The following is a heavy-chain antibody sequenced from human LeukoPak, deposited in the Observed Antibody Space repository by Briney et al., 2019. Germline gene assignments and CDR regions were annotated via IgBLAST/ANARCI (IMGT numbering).Heavy chain of an antibody. V-gene: IGHV1-2*02. J-gene: IGHJ2*01. D-gene: IGHD6-6*01. CDR1: GYTFTGYY. CDR3: ARELIISARRAPYWYFDL. CDR2: INPNSGGT. Sequence: ASVKVSCKASGYTFTGYYMHWVRQAPGQGLEWMGWINPNSGGTNYAQKFQGRVTMTRDTSISTAYMELSRLRSDDTAVYYCARELIISARRAPYWYFDLWGRGTLVTVSS.